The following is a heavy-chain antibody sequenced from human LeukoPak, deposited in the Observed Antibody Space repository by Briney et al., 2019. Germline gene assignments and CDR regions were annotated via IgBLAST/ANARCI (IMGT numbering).Heavy chain of an antibody. Sequence: GGSLRLSCAASGFTFSSYEMNWVRQAPGKGLEWVSYTSSSGSTIYYADSVKGRFTISRDNAKNSLYLQMNSLRAEDTAVYYCARDGGPYVWGSYVHITGYFDYWGQGTLVTVSS. D-gene: IGHD3-16*01. J-gene: IGHJ4*02. CDR3: ARDGGPYVWGSYVHITGYFDY. CDR2: TSSSGSTI. V-gene: IGHV3-48*03. CDR1: GFTFSSYE.